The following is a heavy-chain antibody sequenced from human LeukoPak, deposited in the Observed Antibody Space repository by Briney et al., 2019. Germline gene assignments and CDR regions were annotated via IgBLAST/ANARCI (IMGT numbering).Heavy chain of an antibody. CDR1: GGSISSFY. V-gene: IGHV4-59*05. Sequence: SETLSLTCTVSGGSISSFYWSWIRQPPGKGLEWIGSIYYSRSTYYNPSLKSRVTISVDTSKNQFSLKLSSVTAADTAVYYCARLANSAYYDFWSGCYYFDYWGQGTLVTVSS. J-gene: IGHJ4*02. CDR3: ARLANSAYYDFWSGCYYFDY. CDR2: IYYSRST. D-gene: IGHD3-3*01.